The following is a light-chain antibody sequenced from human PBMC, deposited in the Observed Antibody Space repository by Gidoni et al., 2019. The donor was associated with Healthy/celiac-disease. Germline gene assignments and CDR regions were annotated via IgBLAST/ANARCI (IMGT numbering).Light chain of an antibody. CDR1: SSDVGAYNY. CDR3: SSYTSSTVV. J-gene: IGLJ2*01. Sequence: QSPLTQPSSVSGSPGQSITISCTGTSSDVGAYNYVSWYQQHPGKAPKLMIYDVSNRPSGVSNRFSGSKSGNTASLTISGLQAEDEADYYCSSYTSSTVVFGGGTKLTVL. V-gene: IGLV2-14*01. CDR2: DVS.